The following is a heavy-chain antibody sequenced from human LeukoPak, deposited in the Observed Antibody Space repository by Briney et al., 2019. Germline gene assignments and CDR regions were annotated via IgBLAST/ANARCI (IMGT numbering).Heavy chain of an antibody. Sequence: ASVKVSCKASGGTFTFGTAGVTWVRQASGQRLEWLGGIIPLFDSPHYAPNFQGRLTITADRFSGVAYMDLSSLSSEDTTIYYCARAYIVNTNGDNVYYYMDVWGTGTTVTVSS. CDR2: IIPLFDSP. J-gene: IGHJ6*03. CDR3: ARAYIVNTNGDNVYYYMDV. D-gene: IGHD5-24*01. CDR1: GGTFTFGTAG. V-gene: IGHV1-69*06.